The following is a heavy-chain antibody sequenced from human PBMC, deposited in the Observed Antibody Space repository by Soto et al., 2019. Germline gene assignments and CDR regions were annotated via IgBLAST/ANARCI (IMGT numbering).Heavy chain of an antibody. CDR2: IYHSGST. CDR3: ARARSGQVILYYGMDV. CDR1: GGSISSSNW. D-gene: IGHD3-10*01. Sequence: SETLSLTCAVSGGSISSSNWWSWVRQPPGKGLEWIGEIYHSGSTNYNPSLKSRVTISVDKSKNQFSLKLSSVTAADTAVYYCARARSGQVILYYGMDVWGQGTTVTVSS. J-gene: IGHJ6*02. V-gene: IGHV4-4*02.